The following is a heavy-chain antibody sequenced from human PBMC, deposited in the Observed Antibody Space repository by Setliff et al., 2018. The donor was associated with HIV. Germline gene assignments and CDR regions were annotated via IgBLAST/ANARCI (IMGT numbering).Heavy chain of an antibody. Sequence: KTSETLSLTCAVSGYSISSGYYWGWIRQPPGKGLEWIGSAGSADYGGNAYYNPSLKSRVTISVETSKNQFSLKLTSVTAADTAVYYCARSYCGGGLCFRGLDLWGQGTTVTVSS. V-gene: IGHV4-38-2*01. CDR3: ARSYCGGGLCFRGLDL. D-gene: IGHD2-21*01. J-gene: IGHJ6*02. CDR1: GYSISSGYY. CDR2: AGSADYGGNA.